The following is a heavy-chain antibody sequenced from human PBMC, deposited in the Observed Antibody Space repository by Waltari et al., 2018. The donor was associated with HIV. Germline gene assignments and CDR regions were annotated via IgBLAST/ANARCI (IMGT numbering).Heavy chain of an antibody. V-gene: IGHV3-15*01. CDR2: IKSKNDGGTI. D-gene: IGHD2-21*01. CDR1: GFTFINAW. J-gene: IGHJ4*02. CDR3: VTDAVAVPLDTAY. Sequence: EVHLVESGGGLVKPGGSLRVSCTVSGFTFINAWMSWVRQAPGKGLEWLGRIKSKNDGGTIDYAAPVKDRFTILREDSKRTLYLEMSSLKIEDTGIYYCVTDAVAVPLDTAYWGQGTLVTVSS.